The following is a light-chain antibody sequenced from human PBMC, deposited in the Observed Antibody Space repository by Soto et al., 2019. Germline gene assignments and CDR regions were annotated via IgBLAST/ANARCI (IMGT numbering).Light chain of an antibody. Sequence: EIVLTQSPGTLSLSPGERATVSCRASESVRSAYLAWYQQKPGQAPRLLMYGASSRATGIPDRFSGSGSGTDFTLTISRLEPEDFAVYYCQQYGSSPQTFGQGNKVEI. V-gene: IGKV3-20*01. CDR1: ESVRSAY. J-gene: IGKJ1*01. CDR2: GAS. CDR3: QQYGSSPQT.